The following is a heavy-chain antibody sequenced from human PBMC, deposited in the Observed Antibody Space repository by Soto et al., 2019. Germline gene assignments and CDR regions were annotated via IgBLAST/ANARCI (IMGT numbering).Heavy chain of an antibody. J-gene: IGHJ4*02. D-gene: IGHD4-17*01. CDR3: AREDYGQYYFDY. CDR2: ISYNGYNI. Sequence: GGSLRLSCAASGFTFSHYAMHWVRRAPGKGLEWVAIISYNGYNIHYADSVEGRFSISRDNSRSTLYLQLSGLGTDDTAIYYCAREDYGQYYFDYWGLGALVTVSS. V-gene: IGHV3-30*15. CDR1: GFTFSHYA.